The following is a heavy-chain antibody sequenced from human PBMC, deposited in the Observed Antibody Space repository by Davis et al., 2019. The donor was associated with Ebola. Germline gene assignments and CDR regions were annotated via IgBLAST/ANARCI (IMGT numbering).Heavy chain of an antibody. V-gene: IGHV4-39*01. CDR1: GGSISSSSYY. CDR3: ARSGSGWYPGGDY. J-gene: IGHJ4*02. D-gene: IGHD6-19*01. Sequence: GSLRLSCTVSGGSISSSSYYWGWIRQPPGKGLEWIGSIYYSGSTYYNPSIRSRATISADTSENQFSLKLSSVTAADTAVYYCARSGSGWYPGGDYWGQGTLVTVSS. CDR2: IYYSGST.